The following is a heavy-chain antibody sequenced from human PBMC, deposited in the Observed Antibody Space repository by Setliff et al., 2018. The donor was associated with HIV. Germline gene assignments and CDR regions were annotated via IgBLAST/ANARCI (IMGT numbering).Heavy chain of an antibody. CDR2: IYYSGST. J-gene: IGHJ5*02. CDR1: GGSISSSSYY. Sequence: PSETLSLTCTVSGGSISSSSYYWGWIRQPPGKGLEWIGSIYYSGSTYYNPSLKCRVTISVDTSKNQFSLKLSSVTAADTAVYYCARRRGAAGYNWFDPWGQGTLVTVSS. CDR3: ARRRGAAGYNWFDP. D-gene: IGHD6-19*01. V-gene: IGHV4-39*01.